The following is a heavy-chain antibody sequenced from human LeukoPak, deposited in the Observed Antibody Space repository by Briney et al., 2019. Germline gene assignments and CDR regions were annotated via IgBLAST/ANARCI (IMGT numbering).Heavy chain of an antibody. D-gene: IGHD6-19*01. CDR3: ARGSSGWYPDIDY. CDR1: GGSISSYY. J-gene: IGHJ4*02. V-gene: IGHV4-59*01. Sequence: SETLSLTCTVSGGSISSYYWSWIRQPPGKGLEWIGYIYYSGSTNYNPSLKSRVTISVDTSKNQFSLKLSSVTAADTAVYYCARGSSGWYPDIDYWGQGTLLTVSS. CDR2: IYYSGST.